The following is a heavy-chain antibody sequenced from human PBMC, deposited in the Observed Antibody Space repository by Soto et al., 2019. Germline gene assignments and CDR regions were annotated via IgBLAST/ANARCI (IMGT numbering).Heavy chain of an antibody. V-gene: IGHV1-2*02. CDR2: INPNSGGT. J-gene: IGHJ3*02. CDR1: GYTFTGYN. Sequence: ASVKVSCKASGYTFTGYNMHWVRQAPGQGLEWMGWINPNSGGTNYAQKFQGRVTMTRDTSISTAYMELSRLRSDDTAVYYCARDPGSYYYGSGSYGPPNPFDIWGQGTMVTVSS. CDR3: ARDPGSYYYGSGSYGPPNPFDI. D-gene: IGHD3-10*01.